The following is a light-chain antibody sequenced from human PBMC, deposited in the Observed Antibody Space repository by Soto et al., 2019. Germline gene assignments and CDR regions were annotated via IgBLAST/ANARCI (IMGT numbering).Light chain of an antibody. J-gene: IGKJ1*01. CDR3: QQYGGLPRT. CDR1: QSVSSNY. Sequence: EIVLTQSPGTVSLSPGERATLSCRASQSVSSNYLAWYQQKPGQAPRLLIYGASNRATGIPDRFSGSGSGTDFTLTISRLEPEDFAVYYCQQYGGLPRTFGQGTKVEIK. CDR2: GAS. V-gene: IGKV3-20*01.